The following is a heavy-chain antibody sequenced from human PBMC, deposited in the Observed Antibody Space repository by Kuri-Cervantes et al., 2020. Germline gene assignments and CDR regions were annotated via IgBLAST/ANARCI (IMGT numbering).Heavy chain of an antibody. D-gene: IGHD2-15*01. CDR3: ARLVVASNYYYYGMDV. Sequence: GESLKISCAASGFTFSSYWMSWVRQAPGKGLEWVANIKQDGSEKYYVDSVKGRFTISRDNAKNSLYLQMNSLRAEDTAVYYCARLVVASNYYYYGMDVWGQGTTVTVSS. CDR1: GFTFSSYW. J-gene: IGHJ6*02. CDR2: IKQDGSEK. V-gene: IGHV3-7*01.